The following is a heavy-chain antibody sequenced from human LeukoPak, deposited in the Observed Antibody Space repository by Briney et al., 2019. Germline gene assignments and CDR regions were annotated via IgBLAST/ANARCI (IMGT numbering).Heavy chain of an antibody. V-gene: IGHV3-23*01. J-gene: IGHJ4*02. Sequence: GGSLRLSCAAFGFTFSSYAMNWVRQAPGKGLEWVSGISGSGGSTNYADSVKGRFTISRDNSKNTLYLQMNSLKAEDTAVYYCAKEGLWSSNGLPFDYWGQGTLVTVSS. CDR1: GFTFSSYA. CDR2: ISGSGGST. D-gene: IGHD6-19*01. CDR3: AKEGLWSSNGLPFDY.